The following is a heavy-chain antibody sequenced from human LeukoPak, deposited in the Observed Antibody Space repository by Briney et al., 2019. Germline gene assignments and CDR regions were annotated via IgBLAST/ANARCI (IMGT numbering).Heavy chain of an antibody. Sequence: SETLSLTCTVSGGSISSYYWSWIRQPPGKGLEWIGYIYYSGSTNYNPSLKSRVTISVDTSKNQFSLKLSSVTAADTAVYYCARDIAAAGNNWFDPWGQGTMVTVSS. J-gene: IGHJ5*02. D-gene: IGHD6-13*01. CDR3: ARDIAAAGNNWFDP. V-gene: IGHV4-59*01. CDR1: GGSISSYY. CDR2: IYYSGST.